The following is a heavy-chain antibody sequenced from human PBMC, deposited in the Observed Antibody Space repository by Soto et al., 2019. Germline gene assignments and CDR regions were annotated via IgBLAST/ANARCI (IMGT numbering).Heavy chain of an antibody. Sequence: PGGSLRLSCAASGFSFSSYALSWVRQAPGKGLEWVSGISGSGGRIDYIDSVQGRFTISRDNSKNTLYLQMNSLRAEDTPLYQCAKNSRPQKWLDAFDRWGHGTMVTVSS. CDR3: AKNSRPQKWLDAFDR. CDR1: GFSFSSYA. J-gene: IGHJ3*01. D-gene: IGHD5-12*01. CDR2: ISGSGGRI. V-gene: IGHV3-23*01.